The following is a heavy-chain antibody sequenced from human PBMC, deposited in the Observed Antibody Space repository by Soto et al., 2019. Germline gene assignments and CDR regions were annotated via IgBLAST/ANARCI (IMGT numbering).Heavy chain of an antibody. CDR1: GYTFTGYY. CDR3: ARDVEMAGSSGISCYYYGMDV. CDR2: INPNSGGT. V-gene: IGHV1-2*02. Sequence: ASVKVSCKASGYTFTGYYMHWVRQAPGQGLEWMGWINPNSGGTNYAQKFQGRVTMTRDTSISTAYMELSRLRSDDTAVYYCARDVEMAGSSGISCYYYGMDVWGQGTTVTVSS. D-gene: IGHD6-6*01. J-gene: IGHJ6*02.